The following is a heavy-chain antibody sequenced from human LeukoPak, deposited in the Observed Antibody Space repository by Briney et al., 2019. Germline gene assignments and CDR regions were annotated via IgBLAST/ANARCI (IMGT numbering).Heavy chain of an antibody. V-gene: IGHV4-4*07. CDR3: ARVYSSSWYVEYYYYMDV. D-gene: IGHD6-13*01. J-gene: IGHJ6*03. CDR1: GGSISSYY. Sequence: PSETLSHTCTVSGGSISSYYWSWIRQPAGKGLEWIGRIYTSGSTNYNPSLKSRVTMSVDTSKNQFSLKLSSVTAADTAVYYCARVYSSSWYVEYYYYMDVWGKGTTVTVSS. CDR2: IYTSGST.